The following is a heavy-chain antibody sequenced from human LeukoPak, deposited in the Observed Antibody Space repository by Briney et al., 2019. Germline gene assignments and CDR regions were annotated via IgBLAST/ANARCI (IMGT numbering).Heavy chain of an antibody. V-gene: IGHV3-64D*06. J-gene: IGHJ4*02. CDR1: GFTFNSYA. CDR2: ISSDGGST. Sequence: GGSLRLSCSASGFTFNSYAMQWVRQAPGKGLEYVSAISSDGGSTYYADSVKGRFTISRDNSKNTLYLQMSSLRAEDTAVYYCVKVVATARWFGELLTDYWGQGTLVTVSS. D-gene: IGHD3-10*01. CDR3: VKVVATARWFGELLTDY.